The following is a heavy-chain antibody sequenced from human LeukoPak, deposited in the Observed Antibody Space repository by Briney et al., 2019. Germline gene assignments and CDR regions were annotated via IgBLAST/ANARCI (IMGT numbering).Heavy chain of an antibody. CDR3: ARGPPRFIDY. Sequence: PSETLSLTCAVYGGSFSGYYWSWIRQPPGKGLGWIGEINHSGSTNYNPSLKSRVTISVDTSKNQFSLKLSSVTAADTAVYYCARGPPRFIDYWGQGTLVTVSS. CDR1: GGSFSGYY. J-gene: IGHJ4*02. CDR2: INHSGST. V-gene: IGHV4-34*01.